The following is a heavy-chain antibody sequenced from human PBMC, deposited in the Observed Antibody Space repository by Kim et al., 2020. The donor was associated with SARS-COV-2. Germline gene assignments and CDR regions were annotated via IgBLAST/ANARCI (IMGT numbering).Heavy chain of an antibody. CDR3: ARRQGRYFDWLLFYYGMDV. J-gene: IGHJ6*02. Sequence: SETLSLTCTVSGGSISSSSYYWGWIRQPPGKGLEWIGSIYYSGSTYYNPSLKSRVTISVDTSKNQFSLKLSSVTAADTAVYYCARRQGRYFDWLLFYYGMDVWGQGTPVTVSS. D-gene: IGHD3-9*01. CDR1: GGSISSSSYY. V-gene: IGHV4-39*01. CDR2: IYYSGST.